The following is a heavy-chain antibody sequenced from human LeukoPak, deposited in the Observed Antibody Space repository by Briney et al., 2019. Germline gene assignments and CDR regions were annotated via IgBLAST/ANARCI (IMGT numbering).Heavy chain of an antibody. D-gene: IGHD1-26*01. Sequence: GGSLRLSCGASGFTFSTHDMNWVRQAPGKGLEWVAFIRYDGSHEYYADSVKGRFTISRDNSKNTLYLQMNSLRAEDTAVYYCARKGTVSGSYCGYWGQGTLVTVSS. CDR1: GFTFSTHD. V-gene: IGHV3-30*02. CDR3: ARKGTVSGSYCGY. CDR2: IRYDGSHE. J-gene: IGHJ4*02.